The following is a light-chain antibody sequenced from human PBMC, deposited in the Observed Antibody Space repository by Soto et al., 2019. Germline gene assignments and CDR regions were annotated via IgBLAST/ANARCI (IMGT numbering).Light chain of an antibody. J-gene: IGKJ1*01. V-gene: IGKV1-39*01. CDR2: AAS. CDR1: QSIGRF. Sequence: DIQMTQSPSSLSASVGDRVTITCRASQSIGRFLNWYQQKPGKAPALLIYAASSLQSGVPSRFSGSGSGTDFTLTISSLQPEDFATYYCLQDYNCPRTFGQGTKVDI. CDR3: LQDYNCPRT.